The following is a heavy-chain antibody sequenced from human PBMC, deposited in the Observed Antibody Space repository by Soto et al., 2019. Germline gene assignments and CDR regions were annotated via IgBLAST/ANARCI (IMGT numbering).Heavy chain of an antibody. J-gene: IGHJ6*02. Sequence: SVKVSCKASGGTFSSYAISWVRQAPGQGLEWMGGIIPIFGTANYAQKFQGRVTITADESTSTAYMELSSLRSEDTAVYYCARDQGGDIVVVPAAIARRYYYGMDVWGQGTTVTVSS. CDR2: IIPIFGTA. V-gene: IGHV1-69*13. CDR1: GGTFSSYA. CDR3: ARDQGGDIVVVPAAIARRYYYGMDV. D-gene: IGHD2-2*02.